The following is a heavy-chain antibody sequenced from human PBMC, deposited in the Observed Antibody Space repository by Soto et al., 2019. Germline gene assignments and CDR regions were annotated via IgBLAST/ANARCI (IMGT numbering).Heavy chain of an antibody. Sequence: EVQLLESGGGSVQPGGSLILSCAASGFTFSSYSLSWLRQAPGKGLEWVSGISGSGQTTNYRDSVKGRITISRDNFRNTLYLQVNSLRAEDTAIYFWAKSRGDSWTTYFFDYWGQGALVTVSS. CDR1: GFTFSSYS. CDR2: ISGSGQTT. CDR3: AKSRGDSWTTYFFDY. J-gene: IGHJ4*02. D-gene: IGHD4-4*01. V-gene: IGHV3-23*01.